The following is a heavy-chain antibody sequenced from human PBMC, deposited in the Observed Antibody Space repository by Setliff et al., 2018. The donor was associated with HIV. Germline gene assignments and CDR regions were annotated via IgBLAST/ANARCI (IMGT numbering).Heavy chain of an antibody. CDR1: GFTFSSYG. CDR3: AKDSSGWYSSQYYYYGMDV. Sequence: AGGSLRLSCAASGFTFSSYGMHWVRQAPGKGLEWVAFIRYDGSNKYYADSVKGRFTISRDNSKNTLYLQMNSLRAEDTAVYYCAKDSSGWYSSQYYYYGMDVWGQGTTVTVSS. D-gene: IGHD6-19*01. V-gene: IGHV3-30*02. J-gene: IGHJ6*02. CDR2: IRYDGSNK.